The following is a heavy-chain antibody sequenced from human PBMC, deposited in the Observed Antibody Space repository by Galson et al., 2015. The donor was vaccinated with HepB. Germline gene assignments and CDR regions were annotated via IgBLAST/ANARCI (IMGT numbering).Heavy chain of an antibody. CDR2: IRYDGSNK. V-gene: IGHV3-30*02. CDR3: AKSRRGYSYGPRGLMAFDI. Sequence: SLRLSCAASGFTFSSYGMHWVRQAPGKGLEWVAFIRYDGSNKYYADSVKGRFTISRDNSKNTLYLQMNSLRAEDTAVYYCAKSRRGYSYGPRGLMAFDIWGQGTMVTVSS. J-gene: IGHJ3*02. CDR1: GFTFSSYG. D-gene: IGHD5-18*01.